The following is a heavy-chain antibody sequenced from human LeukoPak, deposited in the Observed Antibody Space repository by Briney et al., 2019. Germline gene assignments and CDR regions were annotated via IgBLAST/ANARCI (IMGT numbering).Heavy chain of an antibody. J-gene: IGHJ4*02. V-gene: IGHV3-73*01. CDR2: IRTKANSYAT. Sequence: GGSLRLSCAASGYTFSGFTIHWVRQASGKGLEWVGLIRTKANSYATAYAASVKGRFTISRDDSKNRAYLQMNSLKTEDTAEYYCASHPEGLCGGVYYDWGQRTLVTVSS. D-gene: IGHD2-21*02. CDR3: ASHPEGLCGGVYYD. CDR1: GYTFSGFT.